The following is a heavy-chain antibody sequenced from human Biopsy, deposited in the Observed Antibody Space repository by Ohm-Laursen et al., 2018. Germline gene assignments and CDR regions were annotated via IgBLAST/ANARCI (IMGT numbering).Heavy chain of an antibody. CDR3: ARVDRYNFDHYIMDA. CDR2: IYYSGRP. CDR1: GDSIARYY. J-gene: IGHJ6*02. Sequence: GTLSLTCTVSGDSIARYYWTWIRQSPGKGLEWIAYIYYSGRPNYNPSLKGRVVISVDRSRNQFFLKLTSATAADTAIYYYARVDRYNFDHYIMDAWGRGTTVTVSS. V-gene: IGHV4-59*01. D-gene: IGHD1-20*01.